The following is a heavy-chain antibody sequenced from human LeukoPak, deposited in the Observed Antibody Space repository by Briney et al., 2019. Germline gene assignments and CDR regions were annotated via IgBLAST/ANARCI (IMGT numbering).Heavy chain of an antibody. CDR1: GYTFTSYG. CDR3: AREIHTAMVWPSDY. V-gene: IGHV1-18*01. CDR2: ISAYNGNT. J-gene: IGHJ4*02. Sequence: ASVKVSCKASGYTFTSYGISGVGQAPAQGLEWMGWISAYNGNTNYAQKLQGRVTMTTDTSTSTAYMELRSLRSDDTAVYYCAREIHTAMVWPSDYWGQGTLVTVSS. D-gene: IGHD5-18*01.